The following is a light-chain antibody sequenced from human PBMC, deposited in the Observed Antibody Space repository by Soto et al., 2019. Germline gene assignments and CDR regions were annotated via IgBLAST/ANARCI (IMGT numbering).Light chain of an antibody. J-gene: IGLJ2*01. CDR1: RSNIGSIT. CDR3: EAWDDSLTGPV. Sequence: QAVVTQPPSASGTPGQRVTISCSGGRSNIGSITVNWYQHLPGTAPKLLIYNNNQRPSGGTDRFSGSKSGTSAALAISGLQSEDGANCFCEAWDDSLTGPVVGGGTKLTVL. V-gene: IGLV1-44*01. CDR2: NNN.